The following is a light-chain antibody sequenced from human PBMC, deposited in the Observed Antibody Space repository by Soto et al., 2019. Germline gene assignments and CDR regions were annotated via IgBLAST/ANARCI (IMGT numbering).Light chain of an antibody. J-gene: IGLJ2*01. CDR2: DVS. Sequence: LTQPASVSGSPRQSITISCTGTSSDVGGYNYVSWYQQHPGKAPKLMIYDVSNRPSGVSNRFSGSKSGNTASLTISGLQAEDEADYYCSSYTSSSTVVFGGGTK. CDR1: SSDVGGYNY. CDR3: SSYTSSSTVV. V-gene: IGLV2-14*01.